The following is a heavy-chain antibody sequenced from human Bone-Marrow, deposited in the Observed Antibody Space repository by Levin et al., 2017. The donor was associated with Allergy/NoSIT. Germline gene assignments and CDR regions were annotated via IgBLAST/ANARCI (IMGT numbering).Heavy chain of an antibody. J-gene: IGHJ4*02. CDR2: ISYDGNKR. CDR1: GFTFSTCD. Sequence: PGESLKISCAASGFTFSTCDMHWVRQAPGKGLEWVAMISYDGNKRSYADSVKGRFSISRDNSKDTLYLHMSSLRAGDTALYYCVKVRDSGSWFSDYFEYWGQGTLVTVSS. D-gene: IGHD6-13*01. CDR3: VKVRDSGSWFSDYFEY. V-gene: IGHV3-30*18.